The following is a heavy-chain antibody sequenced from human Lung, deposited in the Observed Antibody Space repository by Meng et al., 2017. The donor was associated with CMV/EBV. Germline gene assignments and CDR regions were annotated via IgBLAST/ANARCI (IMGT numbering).Heavy chain of an antibody. D-gene: IGHD2-15*01. Sequence: ASXXVSCKASGYTFTRYDINWVRQAAGQGLEWMGWMNTNSGNTGYAQNFQGRVTMTRNTATGTAYMELTSLKSEDTAVYYCAREEILVEASAVGRAKYYYSGMDAWGQGTTVTVSS. J-gene: IGHJ6*02. V-gene: IGHV1-8*01. CDR1: GYTFTRYD. CDR2: MNTNSGNT. CDR3: AREEILVEASAVGRAKYYYSGMDA.